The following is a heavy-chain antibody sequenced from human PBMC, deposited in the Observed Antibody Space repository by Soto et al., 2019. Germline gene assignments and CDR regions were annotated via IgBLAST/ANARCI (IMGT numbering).Heavy chain of an antibody. CDR2: IDGGSGNT. CDR1: GYTFTSYG. D-gene: IGHD1-1*01. V-gene: IGHV1-3*01. Sequence: QVQLVQSGAEVKKPGASVKVSCKASGYTFTSYGIHWVRQAPGQGLEWMGGIDGGSGNTKYSPKTQGRVTVTRDTSASEVYMELSSVRSGDTAVYYCASDRVHNGLFDYWGQRTLVTVS. CDR3: ASDRVHNGLFDY. J-gene: IGHJ4*02.